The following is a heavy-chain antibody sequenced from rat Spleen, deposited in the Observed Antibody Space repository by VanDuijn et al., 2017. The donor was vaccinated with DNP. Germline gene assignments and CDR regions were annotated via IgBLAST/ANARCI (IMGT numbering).Heavy chain of an antibody. D-gene: IGHD1-4*01. J-gene: IGHJ3*01. CDR2: ISSDGTYT. CDR3: ARRDYPVPAY. V-gene: IGHV5-29*01. CDR1: GFTFSNYG. Sequence: EVQLVESGGGLVQPGRSLKLSCAASGFTFSNYGMAWVRQAPTKGLEWVSSISSDGTYTYYRESVKGRFTISRDDAKSSLYLQMNSLKTEDTATYYCARRDYPVPAYWGQGTLVTVSS.